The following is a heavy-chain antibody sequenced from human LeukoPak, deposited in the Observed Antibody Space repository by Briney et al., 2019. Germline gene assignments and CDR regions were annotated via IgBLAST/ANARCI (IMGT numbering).Heavy chain of an antibody. V-gene: IGHV3-66*01. CDR1: GFTVSSNY. J-gene: IGHJ3*02. CDR3: ARLSQPREWDGDYKGRHAFDI. CDR2: IYSGGST. D-gene: IGHD4-17*01. Sequence: GGSLRLSCAASGFTVSSNYMSWVRQAPGKGLEWVSVIYSGGSTYYADSVKGRFTISRDNSKNTLYLQMNSLRAEDTAVYYCARLSQPREWDGDYKGRHAFDIWGQGTMVTVSS.